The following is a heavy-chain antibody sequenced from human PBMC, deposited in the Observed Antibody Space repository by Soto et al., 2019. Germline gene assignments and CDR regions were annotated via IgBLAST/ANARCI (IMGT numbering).Heavy chain of an antibody. CDR2: IYHSGST. CDR3: ARDQLEGNWFDP. Sequence: QLQLQESGSGLVRPSQTLSLTCAVSGGSISSGGYSWNWIRQPPGKGLEWIGYIYHSGSTLYNPSPKSRATPSVDKSTNQFSLKLTSVTAADTAVYYCARDQLEGNWFDPWGQGTLLTVSS. J-gene: IGHJ5*02. CDR1: GGSISSGGYS. V-gene: IGHV4-30-2*01. D-gene: IGHD1-1*01.